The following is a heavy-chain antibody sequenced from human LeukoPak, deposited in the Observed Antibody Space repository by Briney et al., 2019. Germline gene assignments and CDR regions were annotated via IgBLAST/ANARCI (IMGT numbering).Heavy chain of an antibody. CDR2: IYHSGST. V-gene: IGHV4-38-2*02. J-gene: IGHJ4*02. CDR1: GYSISSGYY. Sequence: SETLSLTCTVSGYSISSGYYWGWIRQPPGKGLEWIGSIYHSGSTYYNPSLKSRVTISVDTSKNQFSLKLSSVTAADTAVYYCARGIAAAIDYWGQGTLVTVSS. CDR3: ARGIAAAIDY. D-gene: IGHD6-13*01.